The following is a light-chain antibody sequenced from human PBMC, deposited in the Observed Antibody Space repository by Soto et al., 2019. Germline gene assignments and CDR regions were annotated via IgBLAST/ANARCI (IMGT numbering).Light chain of an antibody. Sequence: QSALTQPASVSGSPGQSITISCTGTSSDVGAYSYVSWYQQHPGKAPKLIIYDVSNRPSGVSNRFSGSKSGNTASLTISGLQAEDEADYYCSSYTSSITLVFGGGTKVTV. CDR2: DVS. V-gene: IGLV2-14*01. CDR3: SSYTSSITLV. CDR1: SSDVGAYSY. J-gene: IGLJ2*01.